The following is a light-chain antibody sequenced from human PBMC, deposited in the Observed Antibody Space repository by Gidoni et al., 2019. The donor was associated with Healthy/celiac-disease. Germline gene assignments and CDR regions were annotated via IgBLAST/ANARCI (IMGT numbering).Light chain of an antibody. Sequence: EIVLTQSPATLSLSPVERATLSGRASQSVSSYLAWYQQKPCQAPRLLIYDASNRATGIPARFSGSGSGTDFTLTISSLEPEDFAVYYCQQRSNWPGLTFGEGTKVEIK. J-gene: IGKJ4*01. CDR2: DAS. CDR3: QQRSNWPGLT. V-gene: IGKV3-11*01. CDR1: QSVSSY.